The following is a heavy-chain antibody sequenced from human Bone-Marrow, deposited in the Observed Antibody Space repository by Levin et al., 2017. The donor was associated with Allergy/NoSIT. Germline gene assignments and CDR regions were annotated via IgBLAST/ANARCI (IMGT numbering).Heavy chain of an antibody. D-gene: IGHD1-26*01. V-gene: IGHV2-5*02. CDR1: GFSLSTTGVG. J-gene: IGHJ4*02. CDR2: IYWDDDK. Sequence: GSGPTLVKPPQTLTLTCTFSGFSLSTTGVGVGWIRQPPGEALEWLTLIYWDDDKRYSPSLKSRLTITTDASKNQVVLTMTNMNPVDTAKYYCAAHLGSYSHYWGQGALVTVSS. CDR3: AAHLGSYSHY.